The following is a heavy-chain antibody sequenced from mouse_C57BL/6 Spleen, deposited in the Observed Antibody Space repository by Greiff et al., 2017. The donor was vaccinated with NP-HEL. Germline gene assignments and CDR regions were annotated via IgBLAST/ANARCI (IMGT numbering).Heavy chain of an antibody. J-gene: IGHJ2*01. CDR1: GYTFTSYW. D-gene: IGHD1-1*01. CDR3: AKGAIYYGSSYKDY. CDR2: IDPNSGGT. Sequence: QVQLKQPGAELVKPGASVKLSCKASGYTFTSYWMHWVKQRPGRGLEWIGRIDPNSGGTKYNEKFKSKATLTVDKPSSTAYMQLSSLTSEDSAVYYCAKGAIYYGSSYKDYWGQGTTLTVSS. V-gene: IGHV1-72*01.